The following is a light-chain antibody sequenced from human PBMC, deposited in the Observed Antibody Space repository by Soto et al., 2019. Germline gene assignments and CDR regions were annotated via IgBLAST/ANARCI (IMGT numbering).Light chain of an antibody. J-gene: IGKJ2*01. CDR3: QQRGGRPMYT. CDR1: QSVRH. Sequence: EIVLTQSPGTLSLSPGERATLSCRASQSVRHFAWYQQKPGQAPRVLMSDAFTRASGTPARFSGSGAGTDFPLSICRLDPEDFEVYYGQQRGGRPMYTAGQGTILEI. CDR2: DAF. V-gene: IGKV3-11*01.